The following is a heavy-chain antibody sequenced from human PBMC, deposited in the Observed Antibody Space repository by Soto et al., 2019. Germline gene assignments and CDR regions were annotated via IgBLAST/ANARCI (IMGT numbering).Heavy chain of an antibody. J-gene: IGHJ4*02. CDR3: AKDGASYYYDSSGYLGY. D-gene: IGHD3-22*01. CDR1: GFTFSSYA. Sequence: GGSLRLSCAASGFTFSSYAMSWVRQAPGKGLEWVSAISGSGGSTYYADSVKGRFTISRDNSKNTLYLQMNSLRAEDTAVYYCAKDGASYYYDSSGYLGYWGQGTLVTVSS. V-gene: IGHV3-23*01. CDR2: ISGSGGST.